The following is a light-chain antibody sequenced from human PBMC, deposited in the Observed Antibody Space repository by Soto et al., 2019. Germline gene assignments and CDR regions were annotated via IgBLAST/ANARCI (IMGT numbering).Light chain of an antibody. J-gene: IGLJ1*01. V-gene: IGLV2-14*01. Sequence: QSALTQPASVSGSPGQSIAISCTGSSSDVGIYNYVSWYQQHPGKVPKLIIYEVSNRPSGVSNRFSGSKSGNTASLTISGLQAEDEADYYCSSYPTSSPRVLGTGTKLTVL. CDR3: SSYPTSSPRV. CDR1: SSDVGIYNY. CDR2: EVS.